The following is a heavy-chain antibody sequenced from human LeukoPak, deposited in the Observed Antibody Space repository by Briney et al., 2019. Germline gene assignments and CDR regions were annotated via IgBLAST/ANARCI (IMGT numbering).Heavy chain of an antibody. CDR3: ATGKGVGWSYYNPPGY. J-gene: IGHJ4*02. V-gene: IGHV1-69-2*01. Sequence: ASVTVSFKVSGYTFTDYYMNWVQQAPGKGLEWIGLVDPEDGETIYAEKFQGRVAITADTSTDTAYVELSSLRCEDTAVYYCATGKGVGWSYYNPPGYWGQGTLVTVSS. CDR1: GYTFTDYY. D-gene: IGHD3-10*01. CDR2: VDPEDGET.